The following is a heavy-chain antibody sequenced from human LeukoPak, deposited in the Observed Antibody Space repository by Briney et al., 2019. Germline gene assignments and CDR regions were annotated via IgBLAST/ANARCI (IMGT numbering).Heavy chain of an antibody. D-gene: IGHD3-9*01. V-gene: IGHV5-51*01. Sequence: GESLKISCKGSGYSFTSYWIGWVRQMPGKGLEWMGIIYPGDSDTRYSPPFQGQVTISADKSISTAYLQWSSLKASDTAMYYCARQPYYDILTGYYILDAFDIWGQGTMVTVSS. J-gene: IGHJ3*02. CDR1: GYSFTSYW. CDR3: ARQPYYDILTGYYILDAFDI. CDR2: IYPGDSDT.